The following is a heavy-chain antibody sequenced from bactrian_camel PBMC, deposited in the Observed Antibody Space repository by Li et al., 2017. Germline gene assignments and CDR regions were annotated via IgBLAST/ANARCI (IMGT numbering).Heavy chain of an antibody. CDR3: ATSGVDWSIFED. CDR1: GEISRDYC. CDR2: IYWGGLSP. Sequence: HVQLVESGGGSVQAGRSLRLSCQASGEISRDYCVGWYRQVPGKAREAVATIYWGGLSPYYADSVQGRFTISRDSATNTVYLEMNSLRPEDTALYYCATSGVDWSIFEDWGQGTQVTVS. J-gene: IGHJ4*01. V-gene: IGHV3-3*01. D-gene: IGHD5*01.